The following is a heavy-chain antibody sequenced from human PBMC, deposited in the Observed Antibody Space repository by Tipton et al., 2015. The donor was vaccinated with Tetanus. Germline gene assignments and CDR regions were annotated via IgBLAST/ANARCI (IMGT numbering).Heavy chain of an antibody. D-gene: IGHD6-13*01. CDR2: ISGSSNTK. CDR1: GFNFGDSF. Sequence: SLRLSCAASGFNFGDSFMSWMRQVPGKGLEWVSYISGSSNTKYVADSVKGRMAPSRDNAENSLYLQMDSLRVEDTAVYYCARDPGIASAGLWFDPWGQGTLVTVSS. V-gene: IGHV3-11*01. J-gene: IGHJ5*02. CDR3: ARDPGIASAGLWFDP.